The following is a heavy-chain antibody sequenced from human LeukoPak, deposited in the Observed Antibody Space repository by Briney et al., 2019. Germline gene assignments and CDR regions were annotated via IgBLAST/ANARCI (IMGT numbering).Heavy chain of an antibody. Sequence: PGGSLRLSCAASGFTVSSNYMSWVRQAPGKGLEWVSVIYSGGSTYYADSVKGRFTISRDNSKNTLYLQMNSLRAEDTAVYYCARDRYCSGGRCQVFDYWGQETLVTVSS. D-gene: IGHD2-15*01. CDR2: IYSGGST. CDR3: ARDRYCSGGRCQVFDY. CDR1: GFTVSSNY. V-gene: IGHV3-53*01. J-gene: IGHJ4*02.